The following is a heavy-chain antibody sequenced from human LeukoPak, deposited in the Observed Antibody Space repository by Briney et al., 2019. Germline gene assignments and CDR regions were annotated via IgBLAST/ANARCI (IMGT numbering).Heavy chain of an antibody. CDR2: IYNGVNT. D-gene: IGHD1-26*01. J-gene: IGHJ6*02. CDR3: ARGRSNYYGMDV. CDR1: GVSVSSASY. Sequence: SETLSLTCTISGVSVSSASYWTWIRQPPGKGVEWIAHIYNGVNTNYNPSLKSRVTISVDTSKNQFSLRLNSVTAADTAVYYCARGRSNYYGMDVWGQGTTVTVSS. V-gene: IGHV4-61*01.